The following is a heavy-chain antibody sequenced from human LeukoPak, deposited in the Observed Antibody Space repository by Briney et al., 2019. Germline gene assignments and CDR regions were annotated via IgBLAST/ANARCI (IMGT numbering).Heavy chain of an antibody. CDR2: MYHSGNT. Sequence: SPTLSLTCTLLAASIVSNYCSCIWQPPGEGLEWIGYMYHSGNTDFNPSLKSRVTISLDTSKNQFSLKVTSVTAADTAVYYCARTMSGSYGLDYWGQGILVTVSS. CDR1: AASIVSNY. D-gene: IGHD5-18*01. J-gene: IGHJ4*02. V-gene: IGHV4-59*01. CDR3: ARTMSGSYGLDY.